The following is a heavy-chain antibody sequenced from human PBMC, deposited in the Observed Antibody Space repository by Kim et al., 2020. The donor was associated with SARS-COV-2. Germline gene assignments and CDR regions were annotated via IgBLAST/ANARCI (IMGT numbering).Heavy chain of an antibody. J-gene: IGHJ3*02. CDR3: ARAWLGQQKETDAFDI. CDR1: GGSISSSNW. D-gene: IGHD3-10*01. Sequence: SETLSLTCAVSGGSISSSNWWSWVRQPPGKGLEWIGEIYHSGSTNYNPSLKSRVTISVDKSKNQFSLKLSSVTAADTAVYYCARAWLGQQKETDAFDIWGQGTMVTVSS. V-gene: IGHV4-4*02. CDR2: IYHSGST.